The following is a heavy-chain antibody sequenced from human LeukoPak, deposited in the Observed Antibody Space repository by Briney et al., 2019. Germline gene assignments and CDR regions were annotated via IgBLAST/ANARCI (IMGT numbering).Heavy chain of an antibody. CDR3: ARSMVRGVILFSWFDP. CDR2: INPSGGST. CDR1: GYTFTSYY. V-gene: IGHV1-46*01. J-gene: IGHJ5*02. Sequence: ASVKVSCKASGYTFTSYYMHWVRQAPGQGLEWMGIINPSGGSTSYAQKFQGRVTITADESTSTAYMELSSLRSEDTAVYYCARSMVRGVILFSWFDPWGQGTLVTVSS. D-gene: IGHD3-10*01.